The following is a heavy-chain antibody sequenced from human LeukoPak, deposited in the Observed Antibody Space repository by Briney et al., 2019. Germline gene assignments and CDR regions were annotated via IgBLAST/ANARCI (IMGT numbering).Heavy chain of an antibody. CDR2: MNPNSGNT. CDR1: GYTFTSYD. D-gene: IGHD2-2*01. J-gene: IGHJ6*03. V-gene: IGHV1-8*01. CDR3: ARGSRVPAAKNYYYYYMDV. Sequence: ASVKVSCKASGYTFTSYDINWVRQATGQGLEWMGWMNPNSGNTGYAQKFQGRVTMTRNTSISTAYMELSSLRSEDTAVYYCARGSRVPAAKNYYYYYMDVWGKGTTVTVSS.